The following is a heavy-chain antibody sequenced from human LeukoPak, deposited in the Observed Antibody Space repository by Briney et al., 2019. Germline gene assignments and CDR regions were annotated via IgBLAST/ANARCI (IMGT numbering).Heavy chain of an antibody. V-gene: IGHV4-39*01. CDR2: IYYSGST. J-gene: IGHJ4*02. CDR3: ASPRYSSSWYEGDY. Sequence: SETLSLTCTVSGGSISSSSYYWGWIRQPPGKGLEWIGSIYYSGSTYYNPSLKSRVTISVDTSKNQFSLKLSSVTAADTAVYYCASPRYSSSWYEGDYWGQGTQVIVSS. D-gene: IGHD6-13*01. CDR1: GGSISSSSYY.